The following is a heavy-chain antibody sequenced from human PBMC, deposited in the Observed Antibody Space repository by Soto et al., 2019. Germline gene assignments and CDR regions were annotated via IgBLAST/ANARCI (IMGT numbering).Heavy chain of an antibody. CDR2: ISGSGGST. Sequence: EVQLLESGGGLVQPGGSLRLSCAASGFTFSSYAMSWVRQAPGKGLEWVSAISGSGGSTYYADSVKGRFTISRDNSKNTLYLQMNSLRDEDTAVYYCANEYEYSSGWERIDYWGQGTLVTVSS. J-gene: IGHJ4*02. CDR3: ANEYEYSSGWERIDY. D-gene: IGHD6-19*01. V-gene: IGHV3-23*01. CDR1: GFTFSSYA.